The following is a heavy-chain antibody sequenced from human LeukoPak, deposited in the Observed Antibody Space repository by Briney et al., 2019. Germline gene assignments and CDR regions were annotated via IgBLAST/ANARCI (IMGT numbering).Heavy chain of an antibody. CDR2: IYHSGST. J-gene: IGHJ4*02. V-gene: IGHV4-59*12. D-gene: IGHD1-26*01. CDR3: AREEGGVSYFDY. CDR1: GGSISSYF. Sequence: SETLSLTCTVSGGSISSYFWSWIRQPPGKGLEWIGYIYHSGSTYYNPSLKSRVTISVDRSKNQFSLKLSSVTAADTAVYYCAREEGGVSYFDYWGQGTLVTVSS.